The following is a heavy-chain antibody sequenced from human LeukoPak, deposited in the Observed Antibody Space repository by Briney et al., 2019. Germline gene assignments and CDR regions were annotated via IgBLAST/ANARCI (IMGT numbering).Heavy chain of an antibody. Sequence: GGSLRLSCAASGFTFSSYSMNWVRQAPGKGLEWASSISSSSSYIYYADSVKGRFTISRDNAKNSLYPQMNSLRAEDTAVYYCAELGITMIGGVWGKGTTVTISS. CDR2: ISSSSSYI. J-gene: IGHJ6*04. CDR3: AELGITMIGGV. CDR1: GFTFSSYS. V-gene: IGHV3-21*01. D-gene: IGHD3-10*02.